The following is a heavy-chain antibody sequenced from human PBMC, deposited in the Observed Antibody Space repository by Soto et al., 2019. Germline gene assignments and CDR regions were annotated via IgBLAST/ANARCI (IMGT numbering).Heavy chain of an antibody. CDR1: GGSVVSGDYY. CDR3: ARDFAY. Sequence: QVQLQESGPGLVKPSQTLSLTCTVSGGSVVSGDYYWNWIRQPPGKGLEWIGYIYDSGITNYNSSIKSRLTISVGTSKNQFSLKLTSVTAADTAIYYCARDFAYWGQGALVTVS. V-gene: IGHV4-30-4*01. J-gene: IGHJ4*02. CDR2: IYDSGIT.